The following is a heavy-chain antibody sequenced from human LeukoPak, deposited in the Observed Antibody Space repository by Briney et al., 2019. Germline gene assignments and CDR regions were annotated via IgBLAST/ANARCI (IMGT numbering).Heavy chain of an antibody. CDR1: GFTFSSYW. CDR3: ARGLRGRGYSGYVDY. CDR2: INSDGSST. Sequence: GGSLRLSCAASGFTFSSYWMHWVRQAPGKGLVWVSRINSDGSSTSYADSVKGRFTISRDNSKNTLYLQMNSLRAEDTALYYCARGLRGRGYSGYVDYWGQGTLVTVSS. J-gene: IGHJ4*02. V-gene: IGHV3-74*01. D-gene: IGHD5-12*01.